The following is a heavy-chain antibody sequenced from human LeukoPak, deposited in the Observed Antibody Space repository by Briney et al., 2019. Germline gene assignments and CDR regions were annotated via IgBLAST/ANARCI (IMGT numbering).Heavy chain of an antibody. CDR2: IYPGDSDT. J-gene: IGHJ5*02. CDR3: ARLDRYYYDSSGYPTENWFDP. D-gene: IGHD3-22*01. Sequence: GESLQISCKGSGYSFTSYWIGWVRQMPGKGLEWMGIIYPGDSDTRYSPSFQGQVTISADKSISTAYLQWSSLKASDTAMYYCARLDRYYYDSSGYPTENWFDPWGQGTLVTVSS. CDR1: GYSFTSYW. V-gene: IGHV5-51*01.